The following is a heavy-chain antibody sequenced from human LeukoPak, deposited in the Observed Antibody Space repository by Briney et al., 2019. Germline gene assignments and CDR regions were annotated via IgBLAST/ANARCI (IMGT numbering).Heavy chain of an antibody. CDR2: IYSGGGT. V-gene: IGHV3-66*01. J-gene: IGHJ3*01. CDR3: AKSPSLQAFDV. Sequence: GGSLRLSCAASGFTVSNNYMSWVRQAPGKGLEWVSVIYSGGGTYYADSVKGRFTISRDNSKNTLYLQMNSLRAEDTALYYCAKSPSLQAFDVWGQGTMVSVSS. CDR1: GFTVSNNY.